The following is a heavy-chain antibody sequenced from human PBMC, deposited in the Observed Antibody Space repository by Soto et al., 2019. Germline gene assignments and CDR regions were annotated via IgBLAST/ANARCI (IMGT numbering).Heavy chain of an antibody. CDR2: INAGNGNT. CDR3: ARDESADAFEI. V-gene: IGHV1-3*01. Sequence: QVRLVQSGAEVKKPGASLKVSCKASGYTFTSYAMHWVRQAPGQRLEWMGWINAGNGNTKYSQKFQGRVTITRDTSASTAYMELSSLRSEDTAVYYCARDESADAFEIWGQGTMVTVSS. J-gene: IGHJ3*02. CDR1: GYTFTSYA.